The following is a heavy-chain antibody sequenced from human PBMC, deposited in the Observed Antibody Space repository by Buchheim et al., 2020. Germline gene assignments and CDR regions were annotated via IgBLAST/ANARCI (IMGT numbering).Heavy chain of an antibody. Sequence: QVQLVESGGGVVQPGRSLRLSCAASGFTFSSYGMHWVRQAPGKGLEWVAVISYDGSNKYYADSVKGRFTISRDNSKNTLYLQMNSLRAEDTAVYYCAKALPLGYCSSTSCYPYYYYGMDVWGQGTT. CDR3: AKALPLGYCSSTSCYPYYYYGMDV. CDR1: GFTFSSYG. J-gene: IGHJ6*02. D-gene: IGHD2-2*01. V-gene: IGHV3-30*18. CDR2: ISYDGSNK.